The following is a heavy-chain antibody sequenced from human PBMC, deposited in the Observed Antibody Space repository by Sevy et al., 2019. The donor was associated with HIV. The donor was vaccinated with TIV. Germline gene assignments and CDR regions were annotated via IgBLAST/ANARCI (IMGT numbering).Heavy chain of an antibody. V-gene: IGHV3-48*03. Sequence: GGSLRLSCRASGFTLGNYEMDWVRQAPGKGLEWIAYIDYDGSRSYHADSVKGRFTISRDNAKNSLYLQMNSLRVEDGATYYCVRENNVWYSAVDIWGQGTVVTVSS. CDR2: IDYDGSRS. CDR1: GFTLGNYE. D-gene: IGHD2-15*01. CDR3: VRENNVWYSAVDI. J-gene: IGHJ3*02.